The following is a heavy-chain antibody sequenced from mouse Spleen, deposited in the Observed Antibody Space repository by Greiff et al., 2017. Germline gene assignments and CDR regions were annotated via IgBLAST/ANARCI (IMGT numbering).Heavy chain of an antibody. J-gene: IGHJ4*01. CDR2: IWTGGGT. CDR3: VSLWLRRDYYAMDY. D-gene: IGHD2-2*01. V-gene: IGHV2-9-2*01. Sequence: VQGVESGPGLVAPSQSLSITCTVSGFSLTSYDISWIRQPPGKGLEWLGVIWTGGGTNYNSAFMSRLSISKDNSKSQVFLKMNSLQTDDTAIYYCVSLWLRRDYYAMDYWGQGTSVTVSS. CDR1: GFSLTSYD.